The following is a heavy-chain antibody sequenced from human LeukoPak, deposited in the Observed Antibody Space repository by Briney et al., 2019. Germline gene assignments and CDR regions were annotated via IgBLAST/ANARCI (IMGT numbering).Heavy chain of an antibody. CDR3: ARVGYGDHPGTFDY. V-gene: IGHV1-8*03. J-gene: IGHJ4*02. D-gene: IGHD4-17*01. CDR2: MNPNSGNT. CDR1: GYTFTSYD. Sequence: ASVKVSCKASGYTFTSYDINWVRQATGQGLEWMGWMNPNSGNTGYGQKFQGRVTITRNTSISTAYMELSSLRSEDTAVYYCARVGYGDHPGTFDYWGQGTLVTVSS.